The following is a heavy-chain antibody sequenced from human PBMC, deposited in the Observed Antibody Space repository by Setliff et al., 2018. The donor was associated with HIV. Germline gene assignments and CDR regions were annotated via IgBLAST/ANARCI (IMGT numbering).Heavy chain of an antibody. J-gene: IGHJ3*02. D-gene: IGHD6-19*01. CDR2: VYPGDSDT. CDR1: GYSFSSYW. CDR3: SRGIAVAGHDFANTPGDI. Sequence: GESLKISCQASGYSFSSYWSGRVRQMPGKGLEWVGSVYPGDSDTRYSPSFQGQVTISADKSTRTAYLQWRSLKASDSAMYYCSRGIAVAGHDFANTPGDIWGKGTMVTVSS. V-gene: IGHV5-51*01.